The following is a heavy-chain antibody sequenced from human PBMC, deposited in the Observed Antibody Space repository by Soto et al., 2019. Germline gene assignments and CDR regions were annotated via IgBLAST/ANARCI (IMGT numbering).Heavy chain of an antibody. D-gene: IGHD6-13*01. CDR3: ARDRSTIAAARGLFDY. Sequence: ASVKVSCKASGYTFTGYYMHWVRQAPGQGLEWMGWINPNSGGTNYAQKFQGWVTMTRDTSISTAYMELSRLRSDDTAVYYCARDRSTIAAARGLFDYWGQGPLATFSS. CDR1: GYTFTGYY. J-gene: IGHJ4*02. V-gene: IGHV1-2*04. CDR2: INPNSGGT.